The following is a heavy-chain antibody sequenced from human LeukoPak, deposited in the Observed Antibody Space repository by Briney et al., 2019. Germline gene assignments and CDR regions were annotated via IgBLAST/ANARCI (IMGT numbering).Heavy chain of an antibody. J-gene: IGHJ4*02. CDR2: IKQDGSEK. D-gene: IGHD3-10*01. Sequence: GGSLRLSCAASGFTFSSYWMSWVRQAPGKGLEWVANIKQDGSEKYYVDSVKCRFTISRDNAKNSLYLQMNSLRAEDTAVYYCARTFDYYGSPRYFDYWGQGTLVTVSS. CDR1: GFTFSSYW. V-gene: IGHV3-7*01. CDR3: ARTFDYYGSPRYFDY.